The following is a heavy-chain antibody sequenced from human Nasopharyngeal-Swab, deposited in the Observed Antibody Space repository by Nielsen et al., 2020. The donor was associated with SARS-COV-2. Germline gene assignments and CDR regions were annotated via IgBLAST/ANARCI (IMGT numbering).Heavy chain of an antibody. CDR3: ARDLGGGYCTTTNCPGS. Sequence: GGSLRLSCAASGLTVSSTYMSWVRQAPGKGLEWVSVTGIGGTTHYADSVKGRFCISRDSSTNTLYLQMNNARAEDTAVYYCARDLGGGYCTTTNCPGSWGQGTLVTVSS. D-gene: IGHD2-2*01. CDR1: GLTVSSTY. J-gene: IGHJ1*01. CDR2: TGIGGTT. V-gene: IGHV3-53*01.